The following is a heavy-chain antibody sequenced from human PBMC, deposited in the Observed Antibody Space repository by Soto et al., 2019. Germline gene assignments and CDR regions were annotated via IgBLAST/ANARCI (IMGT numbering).Heavy chain of an antibody. J-gene: IGHJ4*02. CDR3: AKDTLQSTSWYEYFDQ. D-gene: IGHD6-13*01. CDR1: GFTFSNYA. CDR2: ISGDAANI. Sequence: EVQLLESGGCLVQPGGSLRLSCAASGFTFSNYAMSWVRQAPGKGLEWGSAISGDAANIYYADSVKGRFTISRDNSKNTLYLQMNSLRAEDTAIYYCAKDTLQSTSWYEYFDQWGQGTMVTVSS. V-gene: IGHV3-23*01.